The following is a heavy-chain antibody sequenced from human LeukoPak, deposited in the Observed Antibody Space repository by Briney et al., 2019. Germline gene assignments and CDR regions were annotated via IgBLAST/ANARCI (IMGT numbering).Heavy chain of an antibody. Sequence: SETLSLTCAVYGGSFSGYYWSWIRQPPGKGLEWIGEINHSGSTNYNPSLKSRVTISADTSKNQFSLNLSSVTAADTAFYYCARNGPSSSSFPGGAFDIWGPGTMVTVSS. D-gene: IGHD6-13*01. CDR2: INHSGST. J-gene: IGHJ3*02. V-gene: IGHV4-34*01. CDR3: ARNGPSSSSFPGGAFDI. CDR1: GGSFSGYY.